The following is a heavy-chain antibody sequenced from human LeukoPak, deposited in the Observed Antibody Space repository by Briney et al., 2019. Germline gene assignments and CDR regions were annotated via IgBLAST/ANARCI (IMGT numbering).Heavy chain of an antibody. CDR1: GGSISSGSYY. D-gene: IGHD3-9*01. CDR3: ARGLNVLRYFDWPPGD. V-gene: IGHV4-61*02. CDR2: IYTSGST. Sequence: PSQTLSLTCTVSGGSISSGSYYWSWIRQPAGTGLEWIGRIYTSGSTNYNPSLKSRVTISVDTSKNQFSLKLSSVTAADTAVYYCARGLNVLRYFDWPPGDWGQGTLVTVSS. J-gene: IGHJ4*02.